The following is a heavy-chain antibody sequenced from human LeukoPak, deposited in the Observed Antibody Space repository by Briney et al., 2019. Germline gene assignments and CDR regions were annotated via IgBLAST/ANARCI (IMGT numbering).Heavy chain of an antibody. V-gene: IGHV3-9*01. J-gene: IGHJ4*02. CDR3: AKDKDSKAAAALFDY. CDR1: GFTFDDYA. D-gene: IGHD6-13*01. CDR2: ISWNSGSI. Sequence: PGRSLRLSCAASGFTFDDYAMHWVRHAPGKGLEWVSGISWNSGSIGYADSVKGRFTISRDNAKNSPYLQMNSLRAEDTALYYCAKDKDSKAAAALFDYWGQGTLVTVSS.